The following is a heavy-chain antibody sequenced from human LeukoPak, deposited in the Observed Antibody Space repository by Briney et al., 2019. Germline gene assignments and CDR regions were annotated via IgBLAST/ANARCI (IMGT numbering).Heavy chain of an antibody. Sequence: GGSLRLSCAASGFTFSRYAMSWVRQAPGKGLEWVSSISGSGGSTYYGDSVKGRFTISRDNSKNTLYLQMNSLRAEDTAVYYCAKDFSPSTVTPRDMDVWGKGTTVTVSS. CDR2: ISGSGGST. J-gene: IGHJ6*03. D-gene: IGHD4-17*01. CDR3: AKDFSPSTVTPRDMDV. CDR1: GFTFSRYA. V-gene: IGHV3-23*01.